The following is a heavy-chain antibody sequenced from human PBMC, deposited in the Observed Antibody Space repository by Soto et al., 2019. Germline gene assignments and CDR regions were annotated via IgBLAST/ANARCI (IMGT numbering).Heavy chain of an antibody. CDR3: AKDATYGDYYYYYYGMDV. V-gene: IGHV3-30*18. J-gene: IGHJ6*02. D-gene: IGHD4-17*01. Sequence: QVQLVESGGGVVQPGRSLRLSCAASGFTFSSYGMHWVRQAPGKGLEWVAVISYDGSNKYYADSVKGRFTISRDNSKNTLYLQMNSLRAEDTAVYYCAKDATYGDYYYYYYGMDVWGQGTTVTVSS. CDR1: GFTFSSYG. CDR2: ISYDGSNK.